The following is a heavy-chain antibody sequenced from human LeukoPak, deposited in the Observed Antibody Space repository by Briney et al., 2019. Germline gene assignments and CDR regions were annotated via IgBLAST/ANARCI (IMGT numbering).Heavy chain of an antibody. J-gene: IGHJ6*02. Sequence: SETLSLTCTVSGGSVSSGSYYWSWIRQPPGKGLEWIGYIYYSGSTNYNPSLKSRVTISVDTSKNQFYLKLSSVTAADTAVYYCARGRADHTRSPYSMDLWGQGSTVTVSS. CDR2: IYYSGST. CDR3: ARGRADHTRSPYSMDL. V-gene: IGHV4-61*01. D-gene: IGHD2-15*01. CDR1: GGSVSSGSYY.